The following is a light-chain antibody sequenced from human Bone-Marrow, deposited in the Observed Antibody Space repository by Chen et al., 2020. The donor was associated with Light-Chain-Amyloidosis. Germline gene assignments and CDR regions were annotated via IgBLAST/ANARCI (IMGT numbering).Light chain of an antibody. J-gene: IGKJ1*01. CDR1: QDIRTY. Sequence: DIQMTQSPSVMSASVGDRVTVTCRASQDIRTYLAWFQHKPGHVPKRLIYGASYLQSGVPSRFSGSGSGTEFTLTISSLQPEDFATYYCLQHHIYPRTFGQGTMVEIK. V-gene: IGKV1-17*03. CDR2: GAS. CDR3: LQHHIYPRT.